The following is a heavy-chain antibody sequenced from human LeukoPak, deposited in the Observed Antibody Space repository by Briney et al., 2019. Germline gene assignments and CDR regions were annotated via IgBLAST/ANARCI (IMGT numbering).Heavy chain of an antibody. V-gene: IGHV1-2*02. D-gene: IGHD3/OR15-3a*01. CDR3: ARGLWTCYCRTVSGHDY. J-gene: IGHJ4*02. CDR1: GYTFTHYY. CDR2: INPNSGST. Sequence: SVTVSCMASGYTFTHYYIHWIRQAPGQGLEWMGSINPNSGSTNYEQKFQSRGTMTRDTSITTVYMGLSRLKTDDTTVYYCARGLWTCYCRTVSGHDYWGQGTLVTVSS.